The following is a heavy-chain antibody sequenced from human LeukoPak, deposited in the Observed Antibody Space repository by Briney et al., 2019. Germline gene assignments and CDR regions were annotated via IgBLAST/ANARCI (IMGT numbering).Heavy chain of an antibody. Sequence: ASVKVSCKASGYTFTGYYMHWVRQAPGQGLEWMGWISAYNGNTNYAQKLQGRVTMTTDTSTSTAYMELRSLRSDDTAVYYCARAPRYCSSTSCFPDYWGQGTLVTVSS. J-gene: IGHJ4*02. CDR1: GYTFTGYY. CDR3: ARAPRYCSSTSCFPDY. V-gene: IGHV1-18*04. D-gene: IGHD2-2*01. CDR2: ISAYNGNT.